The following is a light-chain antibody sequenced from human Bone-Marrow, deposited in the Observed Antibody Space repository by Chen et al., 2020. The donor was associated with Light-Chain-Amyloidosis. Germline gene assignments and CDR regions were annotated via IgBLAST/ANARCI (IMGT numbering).Light chain of an antibody. CDR2: EVT. V-gene: IGLV2-8*01. J-gene: IGLJ2*01. Sequence: QSALTQPPSASGSPGQSVTISCTGTSSDVGAYNYVSWYQLLPGKAPKLMIYEVTKRPSGVPVRFSDFKSGNTASLTVSGLQAENEADYYCCSYAGADNHVFFGGGTKLTVL. CDR1: SSDVGAYNY. CDR3: CSYAGADNHVF.